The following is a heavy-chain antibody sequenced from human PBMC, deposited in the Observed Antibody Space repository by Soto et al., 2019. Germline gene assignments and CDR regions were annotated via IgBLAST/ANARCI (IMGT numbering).Heavy chain of an antibody. V-gene: IGHV4-61*08. CDR2: IFNSENT. J-gene: IGHJ4*02. CDR3: ARDSSSWNFWV. CDR1: GGSVSSGGYY. D-gene: IGHD1-7*01. Sequence: QVQLQESGPGLVEPSETLSLTCTVSGGSVSSGGYYWSWIRQPPGKGLEWIGYIFNSENTKYNPSLKSRVTISVYTAKNHFSLSLSSVSAADTAIYYCARDSSSWNFWVWGQGTLVTVSS.